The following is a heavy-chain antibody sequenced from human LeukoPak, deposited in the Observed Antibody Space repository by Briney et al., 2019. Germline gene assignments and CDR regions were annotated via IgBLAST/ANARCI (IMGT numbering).Heavy chain of an antibody. Sequence: SETLSLTCTVSGGSISSSSYYWGWIRQPPGKGLEWIGSIYYSGSTYYNPSLKSRVTISVDTSKNQFSLKLSSVTAADTAVYYCAKDRGWIQFSLWGQGTLVTVSS. CDR3: AKDRGWIQFSL. V-gene: IGHV4-39*07. J-gene: IGHJ4*02. CDR2: IYYSGST. CDR1: GGSISSSSYY. D-gene: IGHD5-18*01.